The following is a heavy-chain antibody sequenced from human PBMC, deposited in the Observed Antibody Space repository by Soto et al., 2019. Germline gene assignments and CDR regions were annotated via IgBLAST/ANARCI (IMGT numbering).Heavy chain of an antibody. Sequence: QVQLQESGPGLVKPSETLSLTCSVSGVSISTDTYYWSWIRQPPGKGLEWVASTYYNGGSNYSPSLKSRVSISVDTSKNQFSLNLDSVTAADTAVYYCARGQRDFEVLTYSWFDPWGQGTLVTVSS. CDR3: ARGQRDFEVLTYSWFDP. D-gene: IGHD3-9*01. V-gene: IGHV4-61*01. CDR1: GVSISTDTYY. J-gene: IGHJ5*02. CDR2: TYYNGGS.